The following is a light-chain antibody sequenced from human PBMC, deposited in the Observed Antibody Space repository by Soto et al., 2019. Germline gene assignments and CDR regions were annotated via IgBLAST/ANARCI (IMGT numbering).Light chain of an antibody. CDR1: QSGSSSY. J-gene: IGKJ1*01. V-gene: IGKV3-20*01. Sequence: EIVLTQSPGTLSLSPGERATLSCRASQSGSSSYLAWYQQKPGQAPRLLIYGASSRATGIPDRFSGSGSGTDFTLTISRLEPEDFAEYYCQQYGSSPRTFGQGTKVDIK. CDR3: QQYGSSPRT. CDR2: GAS.